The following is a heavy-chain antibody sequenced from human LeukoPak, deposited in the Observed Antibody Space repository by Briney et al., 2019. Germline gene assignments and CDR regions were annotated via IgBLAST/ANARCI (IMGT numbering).Heavy chain of an antibody. J-gene: IGHJ4*02. CDR3: ARGQFWSGYSI. Sequence: PSETLSLTCTVSGGSISSSSYYWGWIRQPPGKGLEWIGEINHGRSTNYNPSLKSRDTMSVDTSKNQFSLKLSSVTAADTAIYYCARGQFWSGYSIWGQGTLVTVSS. CDR2: INHGRST. D-gene: IGHD3-3*02. V-gene: IGHV4-39*01. CDR1: GGSISSSSYY.